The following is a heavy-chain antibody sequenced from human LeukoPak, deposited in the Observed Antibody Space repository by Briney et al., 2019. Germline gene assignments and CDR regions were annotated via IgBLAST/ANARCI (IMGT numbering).Heavy chain of an antibody. CDR1: GFTFSTSA. CDR2: ISESGGST. V-gene: IGHV3-23*01. CDR3: AKGSF. Sequence: GGSLRLSCVVSGFTFSTSAMSWVRQAPGKGLEWVSGISESGGSTYYADSVEGRFTSSRDNSKNTLYLQMNDLRAEDTAAYYCAKGSFWGQGTLVTVFS. J-gene: IGHJ4*02. D-gene: IGHD3-10*01.